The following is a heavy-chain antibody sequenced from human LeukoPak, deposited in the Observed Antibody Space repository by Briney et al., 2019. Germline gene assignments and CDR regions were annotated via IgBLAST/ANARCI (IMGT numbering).Heavy chain of an antibody. Sequence: GGSLRLSCAASGFTFSTYWMHWVRQAPGKGLVWVSRISSDGRNTIYADSVKGRFTISGDSANNTLFLQMNSLRGDDTAVYYCAREWALPGAYYMDVWGKGTTVTVSS. CDR2: ISSDGRNT. V-gene: IGHV3-74*01. J-gene: IGHJ6*03. D-gene: IGHD7-27*01. CDR3: AREWALPGAYYMDV. CDR1: GFTFSTYW.